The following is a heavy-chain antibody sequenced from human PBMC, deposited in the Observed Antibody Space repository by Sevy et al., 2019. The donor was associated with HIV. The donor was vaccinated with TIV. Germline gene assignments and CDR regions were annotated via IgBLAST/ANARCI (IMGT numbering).Heavy chain of an antibody. Sequence: GGSLRLSCAASGFIFSSYEMNWVRQAPGKGLEWVSTISSSGNSMYYSDSVKGRFTISRDNVKNSLYLQMNSLRAEDTAVYYCSRDLPPSATTVTHFDYWGQGILVTVSS. CDR2: ISSSGNSM. CDR1: GFIFSSYE. J-gene: IGHJ4*02. CDR3: SRDLPPSATTVTHFDY. V-gene: IGHV3-48*03. D-gene: IGHD4-17*01.